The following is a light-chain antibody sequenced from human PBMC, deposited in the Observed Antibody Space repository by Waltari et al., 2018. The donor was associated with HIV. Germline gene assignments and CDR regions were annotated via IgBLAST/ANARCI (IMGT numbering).Light chain of an antibody. CDR2: LGS. J-gene: IGKJ5*01. Sequence: EIVMAQSPLSLSGLPGEAAPISCWSSQSLLRSDGQNFLEWYVQKPGQAPQLLIYLGSSRASGVPDRISGSGSGTYFTLRISRVGAEDVGIYYCMQGLQIPITFGQGTRLEIK. CDR3: MQGLQIPIT. V-gene: IGKV2-28*01. CDR1: QSLLRSDGQNF.